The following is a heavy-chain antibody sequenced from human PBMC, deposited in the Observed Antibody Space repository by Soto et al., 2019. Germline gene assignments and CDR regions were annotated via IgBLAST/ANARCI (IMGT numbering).Heavy chain of an antibody. V-gene: IGHV4-59*09. J-gene: IGHJ4*02. CDR3: ARGSGIVGAEGAFNY. D-gene: IGHD1-26*01. Sequence: GSTNDTPSLKSRVTISVDTSKNQFSLKLNSVTAADTAVYYCARGSGIVGAEGAFNYWGQGTLVTVSS. CDR2: GST.